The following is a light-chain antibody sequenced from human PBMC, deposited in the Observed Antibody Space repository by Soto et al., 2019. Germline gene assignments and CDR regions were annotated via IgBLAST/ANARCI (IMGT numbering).Light chain of an antibody. CDR1: SSDIGGYNY. CDR3: CSYAGSYTLV. Sequence: QSALTQPRSVSGSPGQSVTISCIGTSSDIGGYNYVSWYQQHPGKAPKVMIYDVTKRPSGIPDRFSGSKSGNTASLTISGLQAEDEADYYCCSYAGSYTLVFGGGTQLTVL. V-gene: IGLV2-11*01. CDR2: DVT. J-gene: IGLJ2*01.